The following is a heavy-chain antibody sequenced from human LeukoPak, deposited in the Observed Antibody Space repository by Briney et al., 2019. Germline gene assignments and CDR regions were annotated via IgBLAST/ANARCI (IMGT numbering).Heavy chain of an antibody. J-gene: IGHJ6*02. V-gene: IGHV4-31*03. CDR3: ARQPRSMGYYYYGMDV. CDR2: IYYSGST. CDR1: GGSISSGGYY. D-gene: IGHD3-16*01. Sequence: SETLSLTCTVSGGSISSGGYYWNWIRQHPGKGLEWIGYIYYSGSTYYNPSLKSRVAISVDTSKNQFSLKLSSVTAADTAVYYCARQPRSMGYYYYGMDVWGQGTTVAVSS.